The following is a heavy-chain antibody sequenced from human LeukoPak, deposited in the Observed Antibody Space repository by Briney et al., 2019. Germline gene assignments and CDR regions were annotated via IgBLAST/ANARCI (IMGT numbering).Heavy chain of an antibody. J-gene: IGHJ4*02. D-gene: IGHD3-22*01. CDR3: ARGSPPRRNYDSRGYYSYYFDY. V-gene: IGHV1-46*01. Sequence: ASVKVSCKASGYTFTSYYMHWVRQAPGQGLEWMGIINPSGGSTSYAQKLQGRVTMTTDTSTSTVYMELRSLRSDDTAVYYCARGSPPRRNYDSRGYYSYYFDYWGRGTLVTVSS. CDR1: GYTFTSYY. CDR2: INPSGGST.